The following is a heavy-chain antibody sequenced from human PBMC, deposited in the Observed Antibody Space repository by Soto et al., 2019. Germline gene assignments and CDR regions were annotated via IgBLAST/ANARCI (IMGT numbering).Heavy chain of an antibody. CDR1: GGSIRSGDYY. CDR3: ATYGGYYDSGGSQLGAFEI. D-gene: IGHD3-22*01. V-gene: IGHV4-31*03. CDR2: IYYSGNT. Sequence: SETLSLTCTVSGGSIRSGDYYWSGIRQHPGKGLEWIGYIYYSGNTFYNPSLKSRSTISLDTSKNQFSLKLTSVTAADTAVYYCATYGGYYDSGGSQLGAFEIWGQGTMVTVSS. J-gene: IGHJ3*02.